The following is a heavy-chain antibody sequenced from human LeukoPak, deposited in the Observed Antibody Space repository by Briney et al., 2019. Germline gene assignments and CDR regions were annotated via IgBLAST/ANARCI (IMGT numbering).Heavy chain of an antibody. CDR1: GGSISSGSYY. V-gene: IGHV4-61*02. CDR2: IYTSGST. J-gene: IGHJ4*02. CDR3: ARGDGYNFYPFDY. Sequence: SETLSLTCTVSGGSISSGSYYWSWIRQPAGKGLEWIGRIYTSGSTNYNPSPKSRVTISVDTSKNQFSLKLSSVTAADTAVYYCARGDGYNFYPFDYWGQGTLVTVSS. D-gene: IGHD5-24*01.